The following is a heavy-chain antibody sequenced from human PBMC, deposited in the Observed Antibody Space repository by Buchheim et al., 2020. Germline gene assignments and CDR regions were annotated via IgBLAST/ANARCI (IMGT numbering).Heavy chain of an antibody. J-gene: IGHJ6*02. CDR3: AKDARVDSWYGIYYYYYGMDV. CDR1: GFTFSSYG. V-gene: IGHV3-30*18. D-gene: IGHD6-13*01. Sequence: QVQLVESGGGVVQPGRSLRLSCAASGFTFSSYGMHWVRQAPGKGLEWVAVISYDGSNKYYADSVKGRFTISRDNSKNTLYLQMNRLGAEDTAVYYCAKDARVDSWYGIYYYYYGMDVWGQGT. CDR2: ISYDGSNK.